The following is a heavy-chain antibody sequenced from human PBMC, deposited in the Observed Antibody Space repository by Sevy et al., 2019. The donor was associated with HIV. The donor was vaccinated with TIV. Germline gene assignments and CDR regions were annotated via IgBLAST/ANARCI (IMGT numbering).Heavy chain of an antibody. CDR1: GFTFSSYW. CDR3: ARGGCSSTSCYLYYYYYGMDV. CDR2: INSDGSST. J-gene: IGHJ6*02. Sequence: GGSLRLSCAASGFTFSSYWMHWVRQAPGKGLVWVSRINSDGSSTSYADSVKGRFTISRDNAKNTLYLQMNSLRAEDTAVYYCARGGCSSTSCYLYYYYYGMDVSGQGTTVTVSS. D-gene: IGHD2-2*01. V-gene: IGHV3-74*01.